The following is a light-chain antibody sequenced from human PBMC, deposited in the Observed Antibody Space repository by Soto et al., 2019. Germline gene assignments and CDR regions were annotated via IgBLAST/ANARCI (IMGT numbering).Light chain of an antibody. V-gene: IGKV3-15*01. CDR2: GAS. CDR3: QRYNNWPPFT. CDR1: QSVSSN. Sequence: EIVMTQSPATLSVSPGERATLSCRASQSVSSNLAWYQQKPGQAPRLLIYGASTRATGIPARFSCSGSGTEFTLTISSLQSEDFAVYYCQRYNNWPPFTVGPGTKVDIK. J-gene: IGKJ3*01.